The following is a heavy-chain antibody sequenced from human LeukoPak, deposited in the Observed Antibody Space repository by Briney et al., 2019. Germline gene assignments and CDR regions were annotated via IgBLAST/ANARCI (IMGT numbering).Heavy chain of an antibody. D-gene: IGHD3-22*01. CDR1: GYTLTELS. CDR2: FDPEDGET. J-gene: IGHJ3*02. CDR3: ATATMIVVLDAFDI. Sequence: ASVKVSCKVSGYTLTELSMHWVRQAPGKGLEWMGGFDPEDGETIYAQKFQGRVTMTEDTSTDTAYMELSSLRSEDTAVYYCATATMIVVLDAFDIWGQGTMVTVSS. V-gene: IGHV1-24*01.